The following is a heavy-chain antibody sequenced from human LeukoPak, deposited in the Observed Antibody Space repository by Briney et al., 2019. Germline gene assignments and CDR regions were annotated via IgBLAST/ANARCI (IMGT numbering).Heavy chain of an antibody. Sequence: SETLSLTCAVYGGSFSGYYWSWIRQPPGKGLEWIGEINHSGSTNYNPSLKSRVTISVDTSKNQFSLKLSSVTAADTAVYYCARLDMTTTTEDYWGQGTLVTVSS. V-gene: IGHV4-34*01. J-gene: IGHJ4*02. CDR3: ARLDMTTTTEDY. D-gene: IGHD5-24*01. CDR1: GGSFSGYY. CDR2: INHSGST.